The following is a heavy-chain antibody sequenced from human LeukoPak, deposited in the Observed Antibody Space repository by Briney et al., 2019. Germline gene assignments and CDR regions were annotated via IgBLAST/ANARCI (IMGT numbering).Heavy chain of an antibody. Sequence: GASVKVSCKASGYTFTSYAMHWVRQAPGQRLEWMGWINAGNGNTKYSQKFQGRVTITRDTSASTAYMELSSLRSEDTAVYYCLIEGVIAPSGYWGQGTLVTVSS. CDR1: GYTFTSYA. CDR3: LIEGVIAPSGY. J-gene: IGHJ4*02. CDR2: INAGNGNT. V-gene: IGHV1-3*01. D-gene: IGHD3-16*01.